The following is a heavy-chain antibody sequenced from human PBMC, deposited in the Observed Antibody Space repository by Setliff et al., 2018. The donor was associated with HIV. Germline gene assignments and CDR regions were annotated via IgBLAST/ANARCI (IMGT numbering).Heavy chain of an antibody. J-gene: IGHJ3*02. V-gene: IGHV1-69*05. CDR3: ASRTYCSGGSCYSEDAFDI. Sequence: GASVKVSCKISGDTFTGHAIVWVRQAPGQGLEWMGGTIPITGTIHFAQKFQDRITVTKDESTGTVYMELSSLRSDDTAVYYCASRTYCSGGSCYSEDAFDIWGQGTMVTVS. D-gene: IGHD2-15*01. CDR2: TIPITGTI. CDR1: GDTFTGHA.